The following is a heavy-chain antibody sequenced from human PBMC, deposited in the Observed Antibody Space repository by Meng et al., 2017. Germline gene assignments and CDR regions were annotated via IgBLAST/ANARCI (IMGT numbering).Heavy chain of an antibody. CDR3: ARGPDDYGDYVTFWY. V-gene: IGHV4-59*01. Sequence: SETLSLTCTVSGGSISSYYWSWIRQPPGKGLEWIGYIYYSGSTNYNPSLKSRVTISVDTSKNQFSLKLSSVTAADTAVYYCARGPDDYGDYVTFWYWGQGTLVTVSS. CDR2: IYYSGST. D-gene: IGHD4-17*01. CDR1: GGSISSYY. J-gene: IGHJ4*02.